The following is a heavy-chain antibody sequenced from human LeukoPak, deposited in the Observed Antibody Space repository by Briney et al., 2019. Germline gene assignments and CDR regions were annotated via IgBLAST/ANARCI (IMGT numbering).Heavy chain of an antibody. D-gene: IGHD2-8*01. V-gene: IGHV3-7*01. J-gene: IGHJ4*02. CDR2: IKQDGSEK. CDR1: GFTFSSYW. Sequence: GASLRLSCAASGFTFSSYWMSWVRQAPGKGLEWVANIKQDGSEKYYVDSVKGRFTISRDNAENSLYLQMNSLRAEDTAVYYCAQGVYYFDYWGQGTLVTVSS. CDR3: AQGVYYFDY.